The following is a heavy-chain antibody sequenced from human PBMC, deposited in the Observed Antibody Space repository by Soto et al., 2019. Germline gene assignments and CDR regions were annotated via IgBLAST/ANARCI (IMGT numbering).Heavy chain of an antibody. J-gene: IGHJ6*02. CDR2: IKQDGSEK. CDR1: GFTFSSYW. D-gene: IGHD5-12*01. Sequence: LRLSCAASGFTFSSYWMIWVRQAPGKGLEWVANIKQDGSEKYYVDSVKGRFTISRDNAKNSLYLQMSSLRAEDTAVYYCARDRGGYDRLYYYHGMDVWGQGTTVTVSS. CDR3: ARDRGGYDRLYYYHGMDV. V-gene: IGHV3-7*01.